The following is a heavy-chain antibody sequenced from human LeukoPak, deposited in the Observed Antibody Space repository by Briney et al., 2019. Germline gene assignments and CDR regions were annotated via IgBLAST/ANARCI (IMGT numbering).Heavy chain of an antibody. D-gene: IGHD2-2*01. Sequence: PSETLSFTCTVSGGSISSSSYYWGWIRQPPGKGLEWIGSIYYSGSTYYNPSLKSRVTISVDTSKNQFSLKLSSVTAADTAVYYCARAGIVVPAAMLSNWFDPWGQGTLVTVSS. V-gene: IGHV4-39*01. J-gene: IGHJ5*02. CDR3: ARAGIVVPAAMLSNWFDP. CDR2: IYYSGST. CDR1: GGSISSSSYY.